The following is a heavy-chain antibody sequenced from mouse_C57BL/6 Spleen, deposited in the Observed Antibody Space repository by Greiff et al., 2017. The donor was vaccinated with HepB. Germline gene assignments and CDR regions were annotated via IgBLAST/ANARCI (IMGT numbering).Heavy chain of an antibody. V-gene: IGHV1-18*01. J-gene: IGHJ1*03. D-gene: IGHD2-4*01. Sequence: EVQLQQSGPELVKPGASVKIPCKASGYTFTDYNMDWVKQSHGKSLEWIGDINPNNGGTIYNQKFKGKATLTVDKSSSTAYMELRSLTSEDTAVYYCARRLIYYDYDGYFDVWGTGTTVTVSS. CDR3: ARRLIYYDYDGYFDV. CDR1: GYTFTDYN. CDR2: INPNNGGT.